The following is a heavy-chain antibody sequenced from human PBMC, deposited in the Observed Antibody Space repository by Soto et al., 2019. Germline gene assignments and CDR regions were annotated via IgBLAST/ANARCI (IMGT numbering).Heavy chain of an antibody. CDR3: SKVSAASGWLTHDY. V-gene: IGHV3-23*01. CDR1: GLPFTSYS. D-gene: IGHD3-10*01. Sequence: EVQFLESGGGLVQPWGSLRLSCSVSGLPFTSYSMSWVRQPPGKWLEWVSDISNIGVTTNYADSVKGRFTVSRDNSKNTVYLQMTSLRAEDTAVYYCSKVSAASGWLTHDYWGQGTLVTVSS. CDR2: ISNIGVTT. J-gene: IGHJ4*02.